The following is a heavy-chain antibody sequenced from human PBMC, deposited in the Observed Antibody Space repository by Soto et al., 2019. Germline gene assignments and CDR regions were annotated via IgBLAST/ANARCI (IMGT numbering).Heavy chain of an antibody. CDR2: ISGSGGST. D-gene: IGHD3-22*01. V-gene: IGHV3-23*01. J-gene: IGHJ3*02. CDR3: AKDAPPRTYYYDSSGYLDAFDI. CDR1: GFTFSSYA. Sequence: PGGSLRLSCAASGFTFSSYAMSWARQAPGKGLEWVSAISGSGGSTYYADSVKGRFTISRDNSKNTLYLQMNSLRAEDTAVYYCAKDAPPRTYYYDSSGYLDAFDIWGQGTMVTVSS.